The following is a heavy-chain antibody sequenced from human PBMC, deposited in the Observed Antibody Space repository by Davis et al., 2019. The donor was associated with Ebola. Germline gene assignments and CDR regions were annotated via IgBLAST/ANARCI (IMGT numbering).Heavy chain of an antibody. D-gene: IGHD5-12*01. J-gene: IGHJ4*02. CDR1: GFTFSSYS. V-gene: IGHV3-21*01. CDR3: ARDRYSGYEPVLDY. Sequence: GGSLRLSCAASGFTFSSYSMNWVRQAPGKGLEWVSSISSSSSYIYYADSVKGRFTISRDNSKNTLYLQMNSLRAEDTAVYYCARDRYSGYEPVLDYWGQGTLVTVSS. CDR2: ISSSSSYI.